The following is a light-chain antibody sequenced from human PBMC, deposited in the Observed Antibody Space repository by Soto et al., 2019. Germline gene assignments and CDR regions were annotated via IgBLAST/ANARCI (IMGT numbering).Light chain of an antibody. CDR2: KAS. J-gene: IGKJ1*01. CDR3: QQYNSYPWT. V-gene: IGKV1-5*03. Sequence: DIQMTQSPSTLASSVGDRVTITFRASQSVSTWLAWYQQKPGKAPKLLIYKASNLESGVPSRFTGSGSGTEFTLTISSLQPDDFATYYCQQYNSYPWTFGQGTKVDIK. CDR1: QSVSTW.